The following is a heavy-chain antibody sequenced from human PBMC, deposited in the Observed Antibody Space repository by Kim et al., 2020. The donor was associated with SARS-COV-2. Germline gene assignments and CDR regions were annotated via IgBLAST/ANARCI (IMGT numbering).Heavy chain of an antibody. Sequence: SVKVSCKASGGTFSSYAISWVRQAPGQGLEWMGRIIPILGIANYAQKFQGRVTITADKSTSTAYMELSSLRSEDTAVYYCASSPTQGSSWWGYWGQGTLVTVSS. CDR3: ASSPTQGSSWWGY. D-gene: IGHD6-13*01. CDR2: IIPILGIA. CDR1: GGTFSSYA. V-gene: IGHV1-69*04. J-gene: IGHJ4*02.